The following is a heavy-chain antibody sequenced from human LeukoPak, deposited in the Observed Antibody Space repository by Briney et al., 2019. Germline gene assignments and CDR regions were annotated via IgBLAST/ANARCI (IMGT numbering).Heavy chain of an antibody. V-gene: IGHV3-7*01. Sequence: GGSLRLSCAASGFTFSSYWMSWVRQASGKGLEWVANIKQLGSEKYYVDSVKGRFTISRDNANNSLFLQMNTLRAEDTAVYYCARVRMDLYMDVWGKGTTVTVSS. J-gene: IGHJ6*03. CDR2: IKQLGSEK. CDR3: ARVRMDLYMDV. CDR1: GFTFSSYW. D-gene: IGHD2-15*01.